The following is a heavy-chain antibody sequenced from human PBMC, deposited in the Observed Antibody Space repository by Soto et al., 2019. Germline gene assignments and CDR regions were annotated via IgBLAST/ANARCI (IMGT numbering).Heavy chain of an antibody. J-gene: IGHJ4*02. D-gene: IGHD4-17*01. Sequence: ESGGGLVTPGGSLRLSCAASGFTFKTYSMNWVRQAPGKGLEWVSSISGSSSYIYSADSEKGRFTISRDNAKNSLYLQMNSLRAEDTAVYYCARSAVYGDYTHFDSWGQGTLVTVSS. CDR2: ISGSSSYI. CDR3: ARSAVYGDYTHFDS. V-gene: IGHV3-21*01. CDR1: GFTFKTYS.